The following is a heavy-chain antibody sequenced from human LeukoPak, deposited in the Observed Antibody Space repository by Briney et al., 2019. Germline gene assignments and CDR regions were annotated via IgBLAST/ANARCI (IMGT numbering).Heavy chain of an antibody. CDR3: ARQTGYYYDSSGYYRLGAFDI. V-gene: IGHV4-59*01. J-gene: IGHJ3*02. D-gene: IGHD3-22*01. Sequence: SETLSLTCTVSGGSISSYYWSWIRQPPGKGLEGIGYIYYSGSTNYNPSLKSRVTISVDTSKNQFSLKLSSVTAADTAVYYCARQTGYYYDSSGYYRLGAFDIWGQGTMVTVSS. CDR1: GGSISSYY. CDR2: IYYSGST.